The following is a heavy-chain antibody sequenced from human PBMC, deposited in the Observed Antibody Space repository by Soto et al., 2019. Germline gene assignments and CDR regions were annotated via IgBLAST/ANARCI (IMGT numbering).Heavy chain of an antibody. CDR3: TTGLYNSGGVDH. V-gene: IGHV3-15*07. D-gene: IGHD2-15*01. Sequence: EVQLVESGGGLVKPGESLRPSCAASGFTFSHPWMNWVRQAPGKGLEWVGLIKTKASGGTTVYPAPVTDRFTISRDDSKSMLYWQMHSLKTEVTGVYYCTTGLYNSGGVDHWGQGTLVTVSS. CDR1: GFTFSHPW. CDR2: IKTKASGGTT. J-gene: IGHJ4*02.